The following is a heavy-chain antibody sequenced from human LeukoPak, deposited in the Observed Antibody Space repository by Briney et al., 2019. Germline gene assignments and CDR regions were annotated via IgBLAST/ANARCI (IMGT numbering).Heavy chain of an antibody. CDR3: AREVVVAATEDY. Sequence: SETLSLTCTVSGYSICSGYYWGWIRQPPGKGLEWIGSLYHSGNTYYNPSLKSRVTISVDTSKNQFSLKLSSVTAADTAVYYCAREVVVAATEDYWGQGTLVTVSS. V-gene: IGHV4-38-2*02. J-gene: IGHJ4*02. CDR1: GYSICSGYY. D-gene: IGHD2-15*01. CDR2: LYHSGNT.